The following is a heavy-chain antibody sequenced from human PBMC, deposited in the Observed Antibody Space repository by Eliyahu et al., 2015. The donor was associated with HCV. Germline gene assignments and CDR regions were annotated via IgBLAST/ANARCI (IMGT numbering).Heavy chain of an antibody. CDR3: ARAVAGTSRLFDY. CDR2: TYYRSKWYN. J-gene: IGHJ4*02. D-gene: IGHD6-19*01. CDR1: GDRXXSNSAA. V-gene: IGHV6-1*01. Sequence: QVQLQQSGPGLVKPSQTLXLTCAISGDRXXSNSAAWNWIRQSPSRGLXWLGRTYYRSKWYNDYAVSVKSRITINPDTSKNQFSLQLNSVTPEDTAVYYCARAVAGTSRLFDYWGQGTLVTVSS.